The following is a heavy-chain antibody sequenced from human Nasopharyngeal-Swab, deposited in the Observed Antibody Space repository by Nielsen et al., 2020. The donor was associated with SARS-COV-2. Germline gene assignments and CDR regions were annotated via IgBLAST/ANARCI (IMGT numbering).Heavy chain of an antibody. V-gene: IGHV3-11*04. CDR3: ARVGRDGYNWHYGMDV. J-gene: IGHJ6*02. D-gene: IGHD5-24*01. Sequence: GESLKISCAASGFTVSSNYMSWVRQAPGKGLEWVSYISSSGSTIYYADSVKGRFTISRDNAKNSLYLQMNSLRAEDTAVYYCARVGRDGYNWHYGMDVWGQGTTVTVSS. CDR1: GFTVSSNY. CDR2: ISSSGSTI.